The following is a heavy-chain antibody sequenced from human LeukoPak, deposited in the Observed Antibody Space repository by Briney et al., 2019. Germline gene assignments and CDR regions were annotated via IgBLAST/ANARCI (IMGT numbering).Heavy chain of an antibody. CDR2: IYTSGRT. Sequence: SDTLSLTCTVSGGSISSGSFYWSWIRRPAGKGLEWIGRIYTSGRTNYNPSLKSRVTISVDTSKHQVSLKISSVTAAGTAVYYCVGVVTSPDAFDIWGRGTMVTVSS. J-gene: IGHJ3*02. V-gene: IGHV4-61*02. CDR1: GGSISSGSFY. CDR3: VGVVTSPDAFDI. D-gene: IGHD2-21*02.